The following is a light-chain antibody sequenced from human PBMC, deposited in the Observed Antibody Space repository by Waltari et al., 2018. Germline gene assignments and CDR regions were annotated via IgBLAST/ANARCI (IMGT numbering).Light chain of an antibody. CDR3: QFYGSSPRT. J-gene: IGKJ4*01. CDR1: ERVDSHY. CDR2: DAS. V-gene: IGKV3D-20*01. Sequence: VMTQSPATLSLSPGERVTLSCGASERVDSHYIAWYQQRPVLAPRLLIYDASTRAPGIPGRFSGSGSDTDFILTISRLEPEDVAVYYCQFYGSSPRTFGGGTKVEIK.